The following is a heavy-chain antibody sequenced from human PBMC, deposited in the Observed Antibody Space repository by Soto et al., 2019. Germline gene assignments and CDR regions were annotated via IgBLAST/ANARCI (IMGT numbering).Heavy chain of an antibody. Sequence: GWSLRLSCAASGFTFSSYGMHWVRQAPGKGLEWVAVISYDGSNKYYADSVKGRFTISRDNYKNTLYLQMNSLRAEDTAVYYFAKKKYYYESIGYYHPEYWGQGTLRTVS. CDR1: GFTFSSYG. J-gene: IGHJ4*02. V-gene: IGHV3-30*18. CDR3: AKKKYYYESIGYYHPEY. D-gene: IGHD3-22*01. CDR2: ISYDGSNK.